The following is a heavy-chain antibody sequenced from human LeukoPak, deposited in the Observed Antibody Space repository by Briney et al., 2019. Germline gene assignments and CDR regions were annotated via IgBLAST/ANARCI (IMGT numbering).Heavy chain of an antibody. CDR2: IIPILGTA. D-gene: IGHD2-2*01. CDR1: GGTFSSYA. CDR3: ARNAVPDRPFSGMDV. V-gene: IGHV1-69*13. J-gene: IGHJ6*04. Sequence: SVKVSCKASGGTFSSYAISWVRQAPGQGLEWMGGIIPILGTANYAQKFQGRVTITADESTSTAYMELSSLRSEDTAVYYCARNAVPDRPFSGMDVWGKGTTVTVSS.